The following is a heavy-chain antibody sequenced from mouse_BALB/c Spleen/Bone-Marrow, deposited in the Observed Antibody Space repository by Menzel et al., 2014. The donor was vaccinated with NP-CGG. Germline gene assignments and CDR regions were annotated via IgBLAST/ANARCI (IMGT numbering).Heavy chain of an antibody. CDR3: ATLGRFAY. V-gene: IGHV1S81*02. CDR1: GYTFXNYY. CDR2: INPSNGGT. J-gene: IGHJ3*01. D-gene: IGHD4-1*01. Sequence: QVQLKESGAELVKPGASVKLSCKASGYTFXNYYMYWVKQRPGQDLEWIGEINPSNGGTNFNEKFKRKATLTVDKSSSTAYRQLSGQTSEDSAVYCCATLGRFAYWGQGTLVTVSA.